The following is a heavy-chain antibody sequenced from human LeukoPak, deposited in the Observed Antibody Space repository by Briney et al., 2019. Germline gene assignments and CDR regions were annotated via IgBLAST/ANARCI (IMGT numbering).Heavy chain of an antibody. Sequence: GGSLRLSCEASGFTLSIFEMNWVRLAPGQGLEWVSFISRSGDIRLYADSVKGRFTISRDNPKNSLYLQMNSLRAEDTAVYYCAKGGSPGYNYNALDMWGQGTMVAVSS. J-gene: IGHJ3*02. CDR3: AKGGSPGYNYNALDM. CDR2: ISRSGDIR. D-gene: IGHD3-22*01. V-gene: IGHV3-48*03. CDR1: GFTLSIFE.